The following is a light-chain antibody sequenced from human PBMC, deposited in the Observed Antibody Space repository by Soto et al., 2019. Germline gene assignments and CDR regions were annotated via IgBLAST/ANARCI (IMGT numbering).Light chain of an antibody. CDR3: HQYNSYPRT. J-gene: IGKJ1*01. CDR2: KAS. CDR1: QTIYSW. Sequence: DIQMTQSPSTLSASVGDRVTITCRASQTIYSWLAWYQQKPGKAPRLLIHKASXVETGVPSRFSGSGYGSEFTLIISSLQPDDSATYYCHQYNSYPRTFGQGTKVDIK. V-gene: IGKV1-5*03.